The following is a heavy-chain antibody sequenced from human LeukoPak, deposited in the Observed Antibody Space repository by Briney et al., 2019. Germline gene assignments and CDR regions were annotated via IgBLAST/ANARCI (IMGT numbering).Heavy chain of an antibody. J-gene: IGHJ4*02. D-gene: IGHD1-7*01. CDR1: GFTFSSYG. V-gene: IGHV3-30*02. CDR2: IRYDGSNK. Sequence: GGSLRLSCAASGFTFSSYGMHWVRQAPGKGLEWVAFIRYDGSNKYYADSVKGRFTISRDNSKNTLYLQMNSLRAEDTAVYYCAKDRGNYEGLYDYWGQGTLVTVSS. CDR3: AKDRGNYEGLYDY.